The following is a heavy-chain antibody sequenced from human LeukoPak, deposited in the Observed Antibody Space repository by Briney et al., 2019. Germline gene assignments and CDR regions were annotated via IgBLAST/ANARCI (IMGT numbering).Heavy chain of an antibody. V-gene: IGHV3-21*01. Sequence: GGSLRLSCAASGFTFSSYSMNWVRQAPGKGLEWVSSISSSSSYIYYADSMKGRFTISRDNAKNSLYLQMNSLRAEDTAVYYCARDPTTYGSGSYYYYFEYWGQGTLVTVSS. J-gene: IGHJ4*02. D-gene: IGHD3-10*01. CDR3: ARDPTTYGSGSYYYYFEY. CDR2: ISSSSSYI. CDR1: GFTFSSYS.